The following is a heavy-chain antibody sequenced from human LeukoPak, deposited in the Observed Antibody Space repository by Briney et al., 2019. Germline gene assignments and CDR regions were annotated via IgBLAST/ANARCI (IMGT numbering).Heavy chain of an antibody. CDR2: ISSSSSYI. J-gene: IGHJ4*02. CDR3: AREGPPADY. V-gene: IGHV3-21*01. CDR1: GFTFSSYA. Sequence: GGSLRLSCAASGFTFSSYAMSWVRQAPGKGLEWVSSISSSSSYIYYADSVKGRFTISRDNAKNSLYLQMNSLRAEDTAVYYCAREGPPADYWGQGTLVTVSS.